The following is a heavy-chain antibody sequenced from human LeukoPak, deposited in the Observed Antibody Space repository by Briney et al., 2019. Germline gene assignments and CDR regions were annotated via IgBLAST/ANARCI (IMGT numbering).Heavy chain of an antibody. CDR3: ARDRGFGGDDY. CDR1: GFTVSSNY. J-gene: IGHJ4*02. Sequence: GGSLRLSCAASGFTVSSNYMSWVRQAPGKGLEWVAIISPDGSETKYVDSVKGRFTISRDNAKNSLYLQMSSLRTEDTAVYYCARDRGFGGDDYWGQGTLVTVSS. V-gene: IGHV3-7*01. CDR2: ISPDGSET. D-gene: IGHD3-10*01.